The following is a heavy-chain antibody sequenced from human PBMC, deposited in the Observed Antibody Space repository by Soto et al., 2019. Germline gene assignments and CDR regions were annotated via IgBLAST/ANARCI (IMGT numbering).Heavy chain of an antibody. J-gene: IGHJ5*02. V-gene: IGHV4-61*08. CDR1: GGSISSGGYS. CDR3: ARDKSAAAGLGHWFDP. Sequence: PSETLSLTCAVSGGSISSGGYSWSWIRQPPGKGLEWIGYIFYSGSTNYNPSLRSRVTISVDTSKNQFSLKLTSVTAADTAVYYCARDKSAAAGLGHWFDPWGQGTLVTVSS. D-gene: IGHD6-13*01. CDR2: IFYSGST.